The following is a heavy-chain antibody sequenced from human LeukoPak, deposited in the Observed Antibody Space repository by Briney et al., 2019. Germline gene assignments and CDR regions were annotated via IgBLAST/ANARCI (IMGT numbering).Heavy chain of an antibody. V-gene: IGHV3-7*01. D-gene: IGHD6-19*01. CDR2: INQDGSER. Sequence: PGGSLRLSCAASGFTFSSDWMSWVRQAPGKGLEWVANINQDGSERNYVDSVKGRFTISRDNAKSSVFLQMNSLGAEDMAVYYCATHSDWRFDYWGQGTLVSVSS. CDR3: ATHSDWRFDY. CDR1: GFTFSSDW. J-gene: IGHJ4*02.